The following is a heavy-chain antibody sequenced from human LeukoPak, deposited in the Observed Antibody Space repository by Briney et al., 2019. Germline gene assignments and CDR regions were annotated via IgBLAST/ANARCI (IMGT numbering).Heavy chain of an antibody. CDR1: GGSISSYY. J-gene: IGHJ4*02. Sequence: SETLSLTCTVSGGSISSYYWSWIRQPPGKGLEWIGYIYYSGSTNYNPSLKSRVTISVDTSKNQFSLKLSSVTAADTAVYYCATGVSRSSGWGYWGQGTLVTVSS. D-gene: IGHD6-19*01. V-gene: IGHV4-59*01. CDR2: IYYSGST. CDR3: ATGVSRSSGWGY.